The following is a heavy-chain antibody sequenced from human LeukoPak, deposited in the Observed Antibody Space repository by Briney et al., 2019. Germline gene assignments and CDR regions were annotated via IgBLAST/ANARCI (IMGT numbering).Heavy chain of an antibody. Sequence: PSETLSLTCTVSGGSVTNGNYFWSWTRQPPGEGLEWIGYIYHSAGSYFNPSLKSRVTMSIDTSRNQFSLKLSSVTAADTAVYYCAGYDFWSGYFPHWGQGTLVTVSS. CDR2: IYHSAGS. CDR3: AGYDFWSGYFPH. D-gene: IGHD3-3*01. V-gene: IGHV4-30-4*02. J-gene: IGHJ4*02. CDR1: GGSVTNGNYF.